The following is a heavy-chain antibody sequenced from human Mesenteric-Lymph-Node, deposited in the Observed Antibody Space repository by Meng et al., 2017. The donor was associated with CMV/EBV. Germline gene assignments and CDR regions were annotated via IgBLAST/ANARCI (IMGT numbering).Heavy chain of an antibody. CDR3: AQPLKTSWFNH. Sequence: KISCKISGYTFTDCYMHWVRQAPGKGLEWMGLVDPEDGETKLAEKFLGRVTLTADTSIDTAYMELGSLTSEDTAVYYCAQPLKTSWFNHWGQGTLVTVSS. CDR2: VDPEDGET. J-gene: IGHJ5*02. D-gene: IGHD2-2*01. CDR1: GYTFTDCY. V-gene: IGHV1-69-2*01.